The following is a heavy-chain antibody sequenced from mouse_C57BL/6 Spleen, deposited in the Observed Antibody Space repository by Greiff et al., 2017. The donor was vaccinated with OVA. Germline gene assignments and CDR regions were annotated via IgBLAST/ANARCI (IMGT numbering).Heavy chain of an antibody. CDR2: INPYNGGT. D-gene: IGHD3-2*02. V-gene: IGHV1-19*01. J-gene: IGHJ3*01. Sequence: VQLQQSGPVLVKPGASVKMSCKASGYTFTDYYMNWVKQSHGKSLEWIGVINPYNGGTSYNQKFKGKATLTVDKSSSTAYMELNSLTSEDSAVYYCARRRGETAQATWAWFAYWGQGTLVTVSA. CDR3: ARRRGETAQATWAWFAY. CDR1: GYTFTDYY.